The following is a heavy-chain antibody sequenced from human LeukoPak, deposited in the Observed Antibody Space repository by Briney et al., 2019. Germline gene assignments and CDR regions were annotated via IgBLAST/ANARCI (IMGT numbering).Heavy chain of an antibody. CDR2: IKSDGSAT. CDR3: ASPLGWAAFDS. CDR1: GFTFSSYW. J-gene: IGHJ4*02. Sequence: GGSLRLSCAAPGFTFSSYWMHWVRQVPGKGLLWVSRIKSDGSATSYADSVKGRFTISRDNAKNTLYLQMNSLRAEDTAVYFCASPLGWAAFDSWGQGTLVTVSS. D-gene: IGHD6-25*01. V-gene: IGHV3-74*01.